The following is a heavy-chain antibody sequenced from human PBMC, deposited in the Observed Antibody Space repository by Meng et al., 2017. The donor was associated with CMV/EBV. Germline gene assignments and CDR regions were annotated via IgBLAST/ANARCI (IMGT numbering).Heavy chain of an antibody. V-gene: IGHV6-1*01. CDR3: ARARYCSSTSCYPELPQY. J-gene: IGHJ4*02. D-gene: IGHD2-2*01. Sequence: SQTLSLTCAISGDRVSSHSAAWNWIRQSPSRGLEWLGRTYYRSKWYHDYALSVKSRITINPDTSKNQFSLQLNSVTPEDTAVYYCARARYCSSTSCYPELPQYWGQGTLVTVSS. CDR2: TYYRSKWYH. CDR1: GDRVSSHSAA.